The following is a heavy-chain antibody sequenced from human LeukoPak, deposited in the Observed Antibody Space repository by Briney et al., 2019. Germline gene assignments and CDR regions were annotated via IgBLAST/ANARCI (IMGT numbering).Heavy chain of an antibody. CDR1: GYSFTSYW. V-gene: IGHV5-51*01. D-gene: IGHD6-13*01. J-gene: IGHJ4*02. Sequence: GESLKISCKGSGYSFTSYWIGWVRPMPGKGLKWMGIIYPGDSDTRYSPSFQGQVTISADKSISTAYLQWSSLKASDTAMYYCARRLSGQGSSSWYDYWGQGTLVTVSS. CDR3: ARRLSGQGSSSWYDY. CDR2: IYPGDSDT.